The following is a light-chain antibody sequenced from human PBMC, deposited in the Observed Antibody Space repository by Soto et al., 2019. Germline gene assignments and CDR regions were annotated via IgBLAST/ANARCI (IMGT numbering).Light chain of an antibody. CDR1: SRDVGGFDF. J-gene: IGLJ1*01. CDR2: DVT. Sequence: QSALTQPRSVSGTPGQSVTISCSGTSRDVGGFDFVSWYQQSPGEGPKLLIYDVTKRSSGVPARFSGSKSGNTASLTISPLQAEDEADYYCQSYDSSLSGAAFGTGTKLTVL. V-gene: IGLV2-11*01. CDR3: QSYDSSLSGAA.